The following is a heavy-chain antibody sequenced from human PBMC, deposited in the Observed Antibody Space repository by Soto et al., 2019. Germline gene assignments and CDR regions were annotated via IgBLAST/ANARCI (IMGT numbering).Heavy chain of an antibody. CDR2: INSDGRST. CDR3: VRDGSGDFPLDY. D-gene: IGHD3-10*01. V-gene: IGHV3-74*01. J-gene: IGHJ4*02. Sequence: EVQLVESGGGLVQPGGSLRLSCAASGFTFSSYWMHWVRQAPGKGLVWVSRINSDGRSTTYADSVKGRFTFSRDNAKDAWYLEMHSLSAEDTAVYYCVRDGSGDFPLDYWGQGTLVTGSS. CDR1: GFTFSSYW.